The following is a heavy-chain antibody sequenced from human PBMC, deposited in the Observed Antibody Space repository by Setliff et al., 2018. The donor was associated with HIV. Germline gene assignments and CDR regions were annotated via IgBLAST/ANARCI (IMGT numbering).Heavy chain of an antibody. J-gene: IGHJ1*01. CDR2: IYYSGST. D-gene: IGHD1-26*01. CDR1: GGSISSHY. V-gene: IGHV4-59*11. CDR3: ARQSSGSPEYFQH. Sequence: PSETLSLTCTVSGGSISSHYWSWIRQPPGKGLEWIGYIYYSGSTNYNPSLKSRVTISVDTSKNQFSLKLNSVTAADTAVYFCARQSSGSPEYFQHWGQGTLVTVSS.